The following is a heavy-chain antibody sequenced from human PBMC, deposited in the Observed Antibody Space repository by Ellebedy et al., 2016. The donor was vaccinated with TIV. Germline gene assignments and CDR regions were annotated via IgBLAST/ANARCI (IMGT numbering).Heavy chain of an antibody. CDR1: GFTFSNYW. Sequence: GGSLRLSCAASGFTFSNYWMTWVRQAPGKGLEWVANINQDGSEKYYVDSVKGRFTISRDNAKNSLYLQVNSLRAEDTAVYYCATVGWEVQLDDYWGQGTLVTVSS. V-gene: IGHV3-7*01. CDR3: ATVGWEVQLDDY. J-gene: IGHJ4*02. CDR2: INQDGSEK. D-gene: IGHD1-26*01.